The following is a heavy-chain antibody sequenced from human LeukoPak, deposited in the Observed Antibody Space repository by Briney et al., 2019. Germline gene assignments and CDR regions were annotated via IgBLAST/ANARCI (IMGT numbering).Heavy chain of an antibody. J-gene: IGHJ6*03. D-gene: IGHD3-3*01. CDR1: GYTFTGYY. CDR3: ARDSLGFWSSTYYYYMDV. CDR2: INPNSGGT. Sequence: ASVKVSCKASGYTFTGYYMHWVRQAPGQGLEWMGWINPNSGGTNYAQKFQGRVTMTRYTSISTAYMELSRLRSDDTAVYYCARDSLGFWSSTYYYYMDVWGKGTTVTVSS. V-gene: IGHV1-2*02.